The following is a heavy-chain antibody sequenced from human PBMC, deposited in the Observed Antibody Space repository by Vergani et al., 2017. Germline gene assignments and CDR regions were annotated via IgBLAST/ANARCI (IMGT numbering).Heavy chain of an antibody. Sequence: QVQLVESGGGVVPPGRSLRLSCAASGFTFSSYAMHWVRQAPGKGLAWVAVISNDGSNKYYADSVKGRFTISRDNSKKTLYLQRNSLRAEDTAVYYCARDQGGDDLGYDYYMDVWGKGTTVTVSS. V-gene: IGHV3-30*04. J-gene: IGHJ6*03. CDR3: ARDQGGDDLGYDYYMDV. CDR2: ISNDGSNK. CDR1: GFTFSSYA. D-gene: IGHD3-16*01.